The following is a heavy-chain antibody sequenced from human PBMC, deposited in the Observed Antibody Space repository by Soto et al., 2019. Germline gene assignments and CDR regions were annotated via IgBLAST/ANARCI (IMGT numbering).Heavy chain of an antibody. Sequence: SETLSLTCTVSGGSISSYYLSWIRQPPGKGLEWIGYIYYSGSTNYNPSLKSRVTISVDTSKNQFSLKLSSVTAADTAVYYCARGTTHYYDSSGYFFFDYWGQGTLVTVSS. D-gene: IGHD3-22*01. J-gene: IGHJ4*02. V-gene: IGHV4-59*01. CDR3: ARGTTHYYDSSGYFFFDY. CDR2: IYYSGST. CDR1: GGSISSYY.